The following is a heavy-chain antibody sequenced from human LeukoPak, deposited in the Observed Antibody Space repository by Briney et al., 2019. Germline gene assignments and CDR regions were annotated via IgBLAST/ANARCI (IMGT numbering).Heavy chain of an antibody. D-gene: IGHD3-22*01. CDR1: GFTFNNYV. J-gene: IGHJ4*02. Sequence: GGSLRVSCAASGFTFNNYVMSWVRQAPGKGRGWVAGISVSGGSTYYIDSVKRRFTISRDNSKNTLYLQMNSLRADDTALYYCAKDRYYFDSSEESFDYWGQETPVPVSS. V-gene: IGHV3-23*01. CDR2: ISVSGGST. CDR3: AKDRYYFDSSEESFDY.